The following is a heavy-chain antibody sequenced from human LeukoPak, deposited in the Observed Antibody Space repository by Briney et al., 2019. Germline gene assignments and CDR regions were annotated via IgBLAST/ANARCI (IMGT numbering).Heavy chain of an antibody. CDR1: GGSISNGAYH. J-gene: IGHJ4*01. Sequence: PSQTLSLTCTVSGGSISNGAYHWSWIRQPAGKGMEWIGRIYTTGDTSYNPSLKSRVTMSRDTSKNQFSLNLTSVTAADTAMYYCARDSCSSNSCSFDYWGLGTLVTVSS. CDR3: ARDSCSSNSCSFDY. CDR2: IYTTGDT. D-gene: IGHD2-2*01. V-gene: IGHV4-61*02.